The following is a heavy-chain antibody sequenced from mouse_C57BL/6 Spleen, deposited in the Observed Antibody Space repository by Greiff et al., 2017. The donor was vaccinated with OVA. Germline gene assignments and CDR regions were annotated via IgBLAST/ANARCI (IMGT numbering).Heavy chain of an antibody. V-gene: IGHV1-59*01. CDR1: GYTFTSYW. CDR2: IDPSDSYT. Sequence: QVQLQQPGAELVRPGTSVKLSCKASGYTFTSYWMHWVKQRPGQGLEWIGVIDPSDSYTNYNQKFKGKTTLTVDTSSSTAYMQLSSLTSEDSAVYYCSRDYSKNYAMDYWGQGTSVTVSS. CDR3: SRDYSKNYAMDY. J-gene: IGHJ4*01. D-gene: IGHD2-5*01.